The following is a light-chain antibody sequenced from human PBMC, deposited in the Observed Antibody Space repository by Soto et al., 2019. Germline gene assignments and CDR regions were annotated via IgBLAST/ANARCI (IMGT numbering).Light chain of an antibody. Sequence: QSVLTQPPSVSGAPGQRVTISCSGSSSNIGAGYDVHWYQHLPGRAPKLLIFGNNNRPSGVPDRFSGSKSGTSASLAISGLQAEDEADYYCQCYDRNLRGSGVFGSGTKVTVL. CDR3: QCYDRNLRGSGV. V-gene: IGLV1-40*01. CDR1: SSNIGAGYD. CDR2: GNN. J-gene: IGLJ6*01.